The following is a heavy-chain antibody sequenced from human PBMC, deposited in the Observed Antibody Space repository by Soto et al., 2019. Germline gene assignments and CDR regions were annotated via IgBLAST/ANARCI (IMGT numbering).Heavy chain of an antibody. CDR3: ARQRTSVVTQAYFDD. D-gene: IGHD2-21*02. Sequence: SETPSLTCTVSGGSINSRSYYWGWIRQSPGKGLEWIGSIYYSGSTYYNPSLKSRVAMSVDTSKNQFSLKLRSVSAADTAVYYCARQRTSVVTQAYFDDWGQGSLVTAPQ. J-gene: IGHJ4*02. V-gene: IGHV4-39*01. CDR1: GGSINSRSYY. CDR2: IYYSGST.